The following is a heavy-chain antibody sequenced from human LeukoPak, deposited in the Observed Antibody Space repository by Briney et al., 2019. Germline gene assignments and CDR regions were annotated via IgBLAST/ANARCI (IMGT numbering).Heavy chain of an antibody. V-gene: IGHV3-48*03. CDR1: GFTFSSYE. CDR2: ISSSGSTI. CDR3: ARDQVEVTALALFDY. Sequence: VDLGGSLRLSCAATGFTFSSYEMNWVRQAPGKGLEWVSYISSSGSTIYYADSVKGRFTISRDNAKNSLYLQMNSLRAEDTAVYYCARDQVEVTALALFDYWGQGTLVTVSS. D-gene: IGHD2-21*02. J-gene: IGHJ4*02.